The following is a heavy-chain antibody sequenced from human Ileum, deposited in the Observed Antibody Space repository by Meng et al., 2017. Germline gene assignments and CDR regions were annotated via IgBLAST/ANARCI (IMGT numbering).Heavy chain of an antibody. V-gene: IGHV4-4*02. CDR2: ISHSGSA. D-gene: IGHD4-23*01. J-gene: IGHJ4*02. CDR3: ARHGGYYQGF. CDR1: SGSISSNTY. Sequence: QVQLRGSGPGLVRPSGTLALTCAFSSGSISSNTYWSWVRQPPGKGLEWIGQISHSGSAYYNPSLKSRVTMSVDKSKSQFSLMLTSVTAADTAVYYCARHGGYYQGFWGQGTLVTVSS.